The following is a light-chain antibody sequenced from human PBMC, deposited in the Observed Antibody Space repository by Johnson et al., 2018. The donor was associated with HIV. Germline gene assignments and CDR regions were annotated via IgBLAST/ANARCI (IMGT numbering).Light chain of an antibody. CDR3: GTWDSSLSAFYA. J-gene: IGLJ1*01. CDR2: DNN. Sequence: QPALTQPPSVSAAPGQKVTISCSGSSSNIGNNYVSWYQQLPGTAPKLLIYDNNKRPSGIPDRFSGSKSGTSATLGIPGLPTGDEADYYCGTWDSSLSAFYAFGTGTKVTVL. CDR1: SSNIGNNY. V-gene: IGLV1-51*01.